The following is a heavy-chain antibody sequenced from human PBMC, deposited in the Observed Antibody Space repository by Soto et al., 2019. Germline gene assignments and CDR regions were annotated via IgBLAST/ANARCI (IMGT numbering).Heavy chain of an antibody. CDR3: ARGVLAAVTNTFAY. J-gene: IGHJ4*02. Sequence: GGSLRLSCAASGFTFTDYYMTWVRQAPGKGLEWVSYIGRSGSTTYYADSVKGRFTISRDNAQNSLFLQMNSLRAEDTAIYYCARGVLAAVTNTFAYWGQGTLVTVSS. D-gene: IGHD6-13*01. CDR2: IGRSGSTT. CDR1: GFTFTDYY. V-gene: IGHV3-11*01.